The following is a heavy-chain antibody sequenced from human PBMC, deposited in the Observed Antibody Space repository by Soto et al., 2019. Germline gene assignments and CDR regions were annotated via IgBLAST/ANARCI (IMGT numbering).Heavy chain of an antibody. CDR2: IIPIFGTA. CDR1: GGTFSSYA. Sequence: SVKVSCKASGGTFSSYAISWVRQAPGQGLEWMGGIIPIFGTANYAQKFQGRVTITADESTSTAYMELSSLRSEDTAVYYCARAFIVVVPAAKYGMDVWGQGTTVTV. V-gene: IGHV1-69*13. J-gene: IGHJ6*02. CDR3: ARAFIVVVPAAKYGMDV. D-gene: IGHD2-2*01.